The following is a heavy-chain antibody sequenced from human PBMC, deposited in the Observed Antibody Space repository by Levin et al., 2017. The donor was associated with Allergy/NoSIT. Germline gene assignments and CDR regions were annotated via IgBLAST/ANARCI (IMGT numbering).Heavy chain of an antibody. CDR1: GGSVSSGTYY. Sequence: SETLSLTCAVSGGSVSSGTYYWSWIRQPPGKGLEWLVYISNSGSTNYNPSLKNRVTISADTSKNQFSPRLSSVTAADTAVYYCAGPYRSLLNYWAQGIQVTVSS. J-gene: IGHJ4*02. CDR3: AGPYRSLLNY. D-gene: IGHD1-1*01. V-gene: IGHV4-61*01. CDR2: ISNSGST.